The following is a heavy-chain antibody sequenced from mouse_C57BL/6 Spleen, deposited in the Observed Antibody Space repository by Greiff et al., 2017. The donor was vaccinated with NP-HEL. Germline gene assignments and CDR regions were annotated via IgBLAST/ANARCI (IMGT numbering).Heavy chain of an antibody. CDR3: ARRGTVVATGDAMDY. D-gene: IGHD1-1*01. CDR1: GFTFSDYG. J-gene: IGHJ4*01. Sequence: EVQVVESGGGLVQPGGSLKLSCAASGFTFSDYGMAWVRQAPRKGPEWVAFISNLAYSIYYADTVTGRFTISRENAKNTLYLEMSSLRSEDTAMYYCARRGTVVATGDAMDYWGQGTSVTVSS. V-gene: IGHV5-15*01. CDR2: ISNLAYSI.